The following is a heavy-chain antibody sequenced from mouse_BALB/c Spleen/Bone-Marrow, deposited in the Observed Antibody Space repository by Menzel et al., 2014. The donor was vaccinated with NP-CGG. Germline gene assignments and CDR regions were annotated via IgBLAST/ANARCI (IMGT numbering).Heavy chain of an antibody. CDR2: INPSNGRT. D-gene: IGHD2-1*01. CDR1: GYTFTSYW. Sequence: VQLQESGAELVKPGASVKLSCKASGYTFTSYWMHWVKPRPGQGLEWIGEINPSNGRTNYNEKFKSKATLTVDKSSSTAYMQLSSLTSEDSAVYYCARCYYGNYFDYWGQGTTLIVSS. V-gene: IGHV1S81*02. CDR3: ARCYYGNYFDY. J-gene: IGHJ2*01.